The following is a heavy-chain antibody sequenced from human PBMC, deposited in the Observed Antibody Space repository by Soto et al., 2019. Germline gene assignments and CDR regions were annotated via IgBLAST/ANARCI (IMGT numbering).Heavy chain of an antibody. J-gene: IGHJ4*02. CDR1: GFTFSNAC. V-gene: IGHV3-15*01. CDR2: IKSRADGGTS. CDR3: ASLGGNLGAFDY. Sequence: EVQLVESGGGLVKPGGSLRLSCAASGFTFSNACMSWVRQAPGKGLEWVGRIKSRADGGTSVHAAPVKGRFAISRDELKNTLYLQMDSLTAEDTGVYYSASLGGNLGAFDYWGQGTLVTVSS. D-gene: IGHD3-16*01.